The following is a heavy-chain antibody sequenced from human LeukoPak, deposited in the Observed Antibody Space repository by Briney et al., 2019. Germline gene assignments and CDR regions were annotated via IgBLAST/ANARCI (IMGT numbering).Heavy chain of an antibody. V-gene: IGHV4-31*03. D-gene: IGHD2-15*01. CDR2: IYYSGST. Sequence: SETLSLTCTDSGGSISSGGYYWSWIRQHPGKGLEWIGYIYYSGSTYYNPSLKSRVTISVDTSKNQFSLKLSSVTAADTAVYYCARGGRRGYCSGGSCYSADFDYWGQGTLVTVSS. J-gene: IGHJ4*02. CDR1: GGSISSGGYY. CDR3: ARGGRRGYCSGGSCYSADFDY.